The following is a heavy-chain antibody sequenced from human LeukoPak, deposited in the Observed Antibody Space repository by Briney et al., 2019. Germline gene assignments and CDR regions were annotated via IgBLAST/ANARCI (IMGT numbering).Heavy chain of an antibody. Sequence: SETLSLTCTVSGNFISSGDYYWGWIRQPPGKGLEWIGSIYHSGSTYYNPSLKSRVTISVDTSKNQFSLKLTSVTAADAAVYYCARMVVVAAREPYFDYWGQGTLVTVSS. CDR1: GNFISSGDYY. CDR2: IYHSGST. V-gene: IGHV4-38-2*02. D-gene: IGHD2-15*01. J-gene: IGHJ4*02. CDR3: ARMVVVAAREPYFDY.